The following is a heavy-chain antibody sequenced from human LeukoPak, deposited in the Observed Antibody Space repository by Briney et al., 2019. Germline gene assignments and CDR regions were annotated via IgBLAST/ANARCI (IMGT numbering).Heavy chain of an antibody. CDR1: GFTFSTYR. CDR3: ARARKSGGITMIRGVKDRGWFDP. J-gene: IGHJ5*02. Sequence: GGSLRLSCAASGFTFSTYRMSWVRQAPGKGLEWVANIKQDGSEKHYVDSVKGRFTISRDNSKNTLYLQMNSLRAEDTAVYYCARARKSGGITMIRGVKDRGWFDPWGQGTLVTVSS. CDR2: IKQDGSEK. D-gene: IGHD3-10*01. V-gene: IGHV3-7*01.